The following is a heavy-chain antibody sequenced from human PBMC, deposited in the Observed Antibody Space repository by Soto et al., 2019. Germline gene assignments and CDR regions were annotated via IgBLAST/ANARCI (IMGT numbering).Heavy chain of an antibody. CDR3: ARGESGDSSPRSRFDP. Sequence: PSETLSLTCAVSGSSISSGGYSWSWIRQPPGKGLEWIGYMYHSGSTYYNPSLKSRVTISVDRSKNQFSLKLSSVTAADTAVYYCARGESGDSSPRSRFDPWGQGTLVTVSS. J-gene: IGHJ5*02. CDR2: MYHSGST. D-gene: IGHD3-22*01. V-gene: IGHV4-30-2*01. CDR1: GSSISSGGYS.